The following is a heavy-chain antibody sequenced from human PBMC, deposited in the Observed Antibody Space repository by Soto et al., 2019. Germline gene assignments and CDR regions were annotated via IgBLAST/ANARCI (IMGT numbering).Heavy chain of an antibody. Sequence: NPSETLSLTYTVSGGSISSSSYYWGWIRQPPGKGLEWIGSIYYSGSTYYNPSLKSRVTISVDTSKNQFSLKLSSVTAADTAVYYCARRFAYYDSSGYKDYYGMDVWGQGTTVTVSS. V-gene: IGHV4-39*01. CDR1: GGSISSSSYY. CDR3: ARRFAYYDSSGYKDYYGMDV. D-gene: IGHD3-22*01. CDR2: IYYSGST. J-gene: IGHJ6*02.